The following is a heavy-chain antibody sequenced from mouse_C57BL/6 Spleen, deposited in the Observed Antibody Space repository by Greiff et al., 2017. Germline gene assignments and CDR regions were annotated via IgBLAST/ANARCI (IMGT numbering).Heavy chain of an antibody. V-gene: IGHV1-52*01. CDR3: ARSNYYGSSYSFAY. J-gene: IGHJ3*01. CDR2: IDPSDSET. CDR1: GYTFTSYW. Sequence: VQLQQPGAELVRPGSSVKLSCKASGYTFTSYWMHWVKQRPIQGLEWIGNIDPSDSETHYNQKFKDKATLTVDKSSSTAYMQLSSLTSKDSAVYYCARSNYYGSSYSFAYWGQGTLVTVSA. D-gene: IGHD1-1*01.